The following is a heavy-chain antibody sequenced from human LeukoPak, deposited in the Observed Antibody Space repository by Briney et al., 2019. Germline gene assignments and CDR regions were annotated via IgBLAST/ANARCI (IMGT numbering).Heavy chain of an antibody. CDR2: IKQDGSEK. J-gene: IGHJ6*04. CDR3: ARRQYSSSWLYYYYGMDV. Sequence: PGGSLRLSCAASGFTFSSYWVSWVRQAPGKGLEWVANIKQDGSEKYYVDSVKGRFTISRDNAKNSLYLQMNSLRAEDTAVYYCARRQYSSSWLYYYYGMDVWGKGTTVTVSS. CDR1: GFTFSSYW. V-gene: IGHV3-7*03. D-gene: IGHD6-13*01.